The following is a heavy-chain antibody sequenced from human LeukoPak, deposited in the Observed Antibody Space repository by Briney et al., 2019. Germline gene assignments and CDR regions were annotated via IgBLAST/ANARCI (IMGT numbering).Heavy chain of an antibody. CDR1: GYSFTSYW. CDR3: ARWHSPRRDVSYYFDY. Sequence: GESLKISCKGSGYSFTSYWIGWVRQMPGKGLEWMGIIYPGDSDTRYSPSFQGQVTISADKSISTAYLQWSSLKASDTAMYYCARWHSPRRDVSYYFDYWGQGTLVTVSS. J-gene: IGHJ4*02. CDR2: IYPGDSDT. D-gene: IGHD3-10*02. V-gene: IGHV5-51*01.